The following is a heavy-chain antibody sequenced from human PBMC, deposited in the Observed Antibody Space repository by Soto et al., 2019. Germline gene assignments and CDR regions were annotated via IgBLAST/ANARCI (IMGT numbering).Heavy chain of an antibody. D-gene: IGHD3-16*01. V-gene: IGHV3-66*01. CDR2: IYSGGST. J-gene: IGHJ4*02. Sequence: EVPLVESGGGLVQPGGSLRLSCAASGFTVSTKYMRWVRQAPGKGLEWVSVIYSGGSTFYADSVWGRFTISRDNSQNPVNVQMNSLRAEDTAVYYWARDPWAADYWGQGTLVTVSS. CDR1: GFTVSTKY. CDR3: ARDPWAADY.